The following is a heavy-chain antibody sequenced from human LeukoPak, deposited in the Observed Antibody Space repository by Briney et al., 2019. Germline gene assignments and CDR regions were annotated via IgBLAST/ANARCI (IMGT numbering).Heavy chain of an antibody. CDR2: INHSGST. Sequence: PETLSLTRAVYGGSFSGYYWSWIRQPPGQGLEWIGEINHSGSTNYHPSLQRRVTISVDTSKNQFSLKLSSVTAADTAVYYCARGYCSSTSCYLYGMGVWGQGTTVTVSS. V-gene: IGHV4-34*01. CDR3: ARGYCSSTSCYLYGMGV. J-gene: IGHJ6*02. D-gene: IGHD2-2*01. CDR1: GGSFSGYY.